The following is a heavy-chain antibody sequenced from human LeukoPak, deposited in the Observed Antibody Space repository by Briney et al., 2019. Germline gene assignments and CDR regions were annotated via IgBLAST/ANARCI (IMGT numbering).Heavy chain of an antibody. Sequence: GRSLRLSCAASGFTFSSYAMHWVRQAPGKGLEWVSYISSSGSTIYYADSVKGRFTISRDNAKNSLYLQMNSLRAEDTAVYHCARDLNDYVWGSYRYRAFDYWGQGTLVTVSS. V-gene: IGHV3-48*01. CDR3: ARDLNDYVWGSYRYRAFDY. CDR1: GFTFSSYA. CDR2: ISSSGSTI. J-gene: IGHJ4*02. D-gene: IGHD3-16*02.